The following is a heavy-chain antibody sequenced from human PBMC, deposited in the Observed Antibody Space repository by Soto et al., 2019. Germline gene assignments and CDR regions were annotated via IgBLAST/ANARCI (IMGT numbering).Heavy chain of an antibody. CDR1: GGSISSGGYY. D-gene: IGHD2-2*01. CDR3: ARVVVLNYYYRDV. J-gene: IGHJ6*03. Sequence: SETLSLTCTVSGGSISSGGYYWSWIRQHPGKGLEWIGYIYYSGSTYYNPSLKSRVTISVDTSKNQFSLKLSSVTAADTAVYYCARVVVLNYYYRDVWGKGTTVTVSS. V-gene: IGHV4-31*03. CDR2: IYYSGST.